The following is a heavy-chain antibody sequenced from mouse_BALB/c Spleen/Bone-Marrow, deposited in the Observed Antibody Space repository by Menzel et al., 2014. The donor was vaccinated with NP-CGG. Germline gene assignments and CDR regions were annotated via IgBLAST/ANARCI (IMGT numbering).Heavy chain of an antibody. Sequence: LVKTGASVKISCKASGYSFTGYYMHWVKQSHGKSLEWIGYISCYNGATSYNQKFKGKATFTVDTSSSTAYMQFNSLTSEDSAVYYCATGSSYWYFDVWGAGITVTVSS. CDR3: ATGSSYWYFDV. V-gene: IGHV1S34*01. J-gene: IGHJ1*01. CDR2: ISCYNGAT. D-gene: IGHD1-1*01. CDR1: GYSFTGYY.